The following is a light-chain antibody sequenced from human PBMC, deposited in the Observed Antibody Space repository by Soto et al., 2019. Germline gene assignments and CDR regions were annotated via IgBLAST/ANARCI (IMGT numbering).Light chain of an antibody. CDR3: AAWDDSLSGVV. V-gene: IGLV1-47*01. CDR1: SSNIGSNY. CDR2: RNN. Sequence: QSALTQPPSASGTPGQRVTISCSGSSSNIGSNYVFWYQHLPGTAPKLLIYRNNRRPSGVPDRFSGSKSGTSASLAISGLRSEDETDYYCAAWDDSLSGVVFGGGTQLTVL. J-gene: IGLJ2*01.